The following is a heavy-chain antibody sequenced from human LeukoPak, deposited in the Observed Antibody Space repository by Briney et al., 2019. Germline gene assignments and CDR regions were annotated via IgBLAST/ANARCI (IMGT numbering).Heavy chain of an antibody. CDR3: VTGWGGH. J-gene: IGHJ4*02. V-gene: IGHV3-48*01. CDR2: ISSGSSTI. D-gene: IGHD3-16*01. CDR1: GFTFNDYA. Sequence: GGSLRLSCAASGFTFNDYAMSWVRQAPGKGLEWVSYISSGSSTIYYADSVKGRFTTSRDNAKNSLYLQMNSLRAEDTAVYHCVTGWGGHWGQGTLVTVSS.